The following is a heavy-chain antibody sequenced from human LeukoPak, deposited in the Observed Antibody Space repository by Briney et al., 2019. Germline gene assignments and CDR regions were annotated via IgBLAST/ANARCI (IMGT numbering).Heavy chain of an antibody. J-gene: IGHJ4*02. V-gene: IGHV3-30*02. D-gene: IGHD2/OR15-2a*01. CDR3: ARDDYYFASEN. CDR1: GFSFISYA. Sequence: GGSLRLSCAASGFSFISYAMLWFRQAPGKGLEWVAFMRSDGSDIFYAESLKDRFTISRDNGKSMLFLQMHSLRAEDTAVYYCARDDYYFASENWGQGALVTVSS. CDR2: MRSDGSDI.